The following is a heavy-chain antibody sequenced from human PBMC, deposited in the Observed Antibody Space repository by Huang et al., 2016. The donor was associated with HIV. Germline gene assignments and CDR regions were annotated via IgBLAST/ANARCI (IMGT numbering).Heavy chain of an antibody. Sequence: EVQLVQSGGGLVKPGGSLRLSCAASGFPFSVYSMNWVRQAPGRGLEWVSSITSSSYYIYNADSVKGRFTVSRDNAKNSLYLQMNSLKAEDTAVYYCARAYHYDSNAIWGLDLWGQGTLVTVSS. J-gene: IGHJ5*02. CDR1: GFPFSVYS. CDR3: ARAYHYDSNAIWGLDL. D-gene: IGHD3-22*01. CDR2: ITSSSYYI. V-gene: IGHV3-21*02.